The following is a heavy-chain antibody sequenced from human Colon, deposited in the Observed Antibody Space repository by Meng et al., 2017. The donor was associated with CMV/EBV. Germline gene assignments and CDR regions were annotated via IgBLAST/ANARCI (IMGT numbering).Heavy chain of an antibody. CDR1: GFTFDDYA. CDR2: ISWNSGSI. D-gene: IGHD5-18*01. CDR3: AKDSASHSYGQIDY. Sequence: SCAASGFTFDDYAMHWVRQAPGKGLEWVSGISWNSGSIGYADSVKGRFTISRDNAKNSLYLQMNSLRAEDTALYYCAKDSASHSYGQIDYWGQGTLVTVSS. V-gene: IGHV3-9*01. J-gene: IGHJ4*02.